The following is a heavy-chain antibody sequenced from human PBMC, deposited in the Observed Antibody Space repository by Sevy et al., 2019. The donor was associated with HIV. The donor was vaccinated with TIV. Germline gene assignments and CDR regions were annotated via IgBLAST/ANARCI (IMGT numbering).Heavy chain of an antibody. CDR3: ARRYCSLTSCYMHDAFDI. D-gene: IGHD2-2*02. CDR2: ISGSGGST. Sequence: GGSLRLSCAASGFTFSSYAMSWVRQAPGKGLEWVSAISGSGGSTYYADSVKGRFTISRDNAKNSLYLQMNSLRAEDTAVYYCARRYCSLTSCYMHDAFDIWGQGTMVTVSS. V-gene: IGHV3-23*01. CDR1: GFTFSSYA. J-gene: IGHJ3*02.